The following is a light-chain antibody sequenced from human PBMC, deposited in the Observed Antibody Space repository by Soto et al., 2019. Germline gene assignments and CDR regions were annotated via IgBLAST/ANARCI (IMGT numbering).Light chain of an antibody. CDR3: YSFTSSNTYV. CDR2: EVS. J-gene: IGLJ1*01. Sequence: HSVLTQPPSVSGSPGQSVAISCTGTSSDVGSYNRVSWYQQAPGTAPKVMIYEVSNRPSGVPDRFSGSKSGNTASLTISGLQPEDEADYYCYSFTSSNTYVFGTGNKVTVL. V-gene: IGLV2-18*02. CDR1: SSDVGSYNR.